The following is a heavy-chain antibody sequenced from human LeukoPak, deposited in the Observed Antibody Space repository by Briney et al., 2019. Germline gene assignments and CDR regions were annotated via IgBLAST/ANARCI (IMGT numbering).Heavy chain of an antibody. CDR1: GFTFSSYE. CDR3: ARVVTIFGVVIGFDP. V-gene: IGHV3-48*03. D-gene: IGHD3-3*01. Sequence: GGSLRLSCAASGFTFSSYEMNWVRQAPGKGLEWVSYISSSGSTIYYAASVKGRFTISRDNAKNSLYLQMNSLRAEDTAVYYCARVVTIFGVVIGFDPWGQGTLVTVSS. CDR2: ISSSGSTI. J-gene: IGHJ5*02.